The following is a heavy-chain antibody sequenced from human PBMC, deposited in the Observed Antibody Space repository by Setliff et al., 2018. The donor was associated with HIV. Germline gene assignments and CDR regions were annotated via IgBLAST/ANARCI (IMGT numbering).Heavy chain of an antibody. Sequence: PGGSLRLSCAASGLTFSSYAMSWVRQAPGKGLEWVSVISGSGGTTYYADSVKGRFTISRDNSKNTVFLQMNSLRGEDTAVYYCAALKGYSYGRGCFDPWGQGTLVTVSS. CDR3: AALKGYSYGRGCFDP. CDR1: GLTFSSYA. V-gene: IGHV3-23*01. J-gene: IGHJ5*02. D-gene: IGHD5-18*01. CDR2: ISGSGGTT.